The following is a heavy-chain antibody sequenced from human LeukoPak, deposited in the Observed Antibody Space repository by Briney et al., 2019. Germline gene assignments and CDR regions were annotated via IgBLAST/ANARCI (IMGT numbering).Heavy chain of an antibody. J-gene: IGHJ4*02. CDR2: IDYSGST. CDR1: GGSITTYY. V-gene: IGHV4-59*08. Sequence: SETLSLTCTVSGGSITTYYWRWIRQPPGKGLEWIAYIDYSGSTAYNPSLNGRLALSLAPSKNQFTLNLRTVTAADTAVYYCARLNGGNWGPGSLVTVS. CDR3: ARLNGGN. D-gene: IGHD4-23*01.